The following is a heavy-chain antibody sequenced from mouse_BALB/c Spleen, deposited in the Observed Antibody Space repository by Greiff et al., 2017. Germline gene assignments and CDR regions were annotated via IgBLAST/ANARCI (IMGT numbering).Heavy chain of an antibody. J-gene: IGHJ3*01. CDR3: ARSLYGYDGRWFAY. D-gene: IGHD2-2*01. Sequence: QVQLQQSGPELVRPGVSVKISCKGSGYTFTDYAMHWVKQSHAKSLEWIGVISTYSGNTNYNQKFKGKATMTVDKSSSTAYMELARLTSEDSAIYYCARSLYGYDGRWFAYWGQGTLVTVSA. V-gene: IGHV1-67*01. CDR2: ISTYSGNT. CDR1: GYTFTDYA.